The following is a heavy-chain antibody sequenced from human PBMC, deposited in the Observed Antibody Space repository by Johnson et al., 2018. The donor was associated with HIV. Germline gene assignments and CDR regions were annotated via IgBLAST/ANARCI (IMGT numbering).Heavy chain of an antibody. V-gene: IGHV3-49*04. J-gene: IGHJ3*02. D-gene: IGHD2-15*01. CDR1: GFTFSSYA. CDR2: IRSKAYGGTT. CDR3: STKTAAPGGPRRGDPFDI. Sequence: VQLVESGGGVVRPGGSLRLSCAASGFTFSSYAMSWVRQAPGKGLEWVGFIRSKAYGGTTEYAASVKGRFTISRDDSKSIAYLQMNSLRAEDTALYYCSTKTAAPGGPRRGDPFDIWGQGTMVTVSS.